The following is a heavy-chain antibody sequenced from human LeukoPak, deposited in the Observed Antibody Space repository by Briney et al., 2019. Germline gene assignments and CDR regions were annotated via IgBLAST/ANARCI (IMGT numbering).Heavy chain of an antibody. CDR3: AREGYCNSTSCYKPFDY. D-gene: IGHD2-2*01. Sequence: ASVKVSCKASGYTFTSYGISWVRQAPGQVLEWMGWISAYNGNTNYAQKLQGRVTMTTDTSTSTAYMEVRSLRSDDTAVYYCAREGYCNSTSCYKPFDYWGQGTLVTVSS. V-gene: IGHV1-18*01. CDR1: GYTFTSYG. J-gene: IGHJ4*02. CDR2: ISAYNGNT.